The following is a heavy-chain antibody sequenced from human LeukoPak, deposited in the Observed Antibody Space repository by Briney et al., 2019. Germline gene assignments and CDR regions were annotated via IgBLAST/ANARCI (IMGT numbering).Heavy chain of an antibody. D-gene: IGHD5-12*01. CDR1: GGTFSSYA. Sequence: RASVKVSCKASGGTFSSYAISWVRQAPGQGLEWMGGIIPIFGTANYAQKFQGRVTITTDESTSTAYMELSSLRSEDTAVYYCARAGGYVYNWFDPWGQGTLVTVSS. CDR2: IIPIFGTA. CDR3: ARAGGYVYNWFDP. V-gene: IGHV1-69*05. J-gene: IGHJ5*02.